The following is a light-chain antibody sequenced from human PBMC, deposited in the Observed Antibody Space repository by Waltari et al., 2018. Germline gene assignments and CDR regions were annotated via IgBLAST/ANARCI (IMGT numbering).Light chain of an antibody. Sequence: EIVLTQSPGTLSLSPGARATLSCRASQSVGMSLAWYQQKPGQAPRLLIYGASNRAPGIPDRFSGSGSGTDFSLTISRLEPEDFGLYSCQHYVRLPATFGQGTKVEIK. V-gene: IGKV3-20*01. J-gene: IGKJ1*01. CDR3: QHYVRLPAT. CDR1: QSVGMS. CDR2: GAS.